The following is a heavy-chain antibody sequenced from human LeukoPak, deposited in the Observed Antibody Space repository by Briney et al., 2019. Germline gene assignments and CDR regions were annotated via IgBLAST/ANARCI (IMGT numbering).Heavy chain of an antibody. V-gene: IGHV1-2*02. CDR2: INPNSGT. CDR3: ARGKMNGDDFDY. J-gene: IGHJ4*02. D-gene: IGHD4-17*01. Sequence: ASVKVSCKATGYTFTGYYMHWVRQAPGRGLEWMGWINPNSGTNYAQEFQGRVTMTRDTSITTAYMELSSLRSDDTAVYYCARGKMNGDDFDYWGQGTLVTVAS. CDR1: GYTFTGYY.